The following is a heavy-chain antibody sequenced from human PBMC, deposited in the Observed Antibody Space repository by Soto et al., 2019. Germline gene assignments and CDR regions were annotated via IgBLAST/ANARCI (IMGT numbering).Heavy chain of an antibody. CDR2: IYYSGST. J-gene: IGHJ4*02. D-gene: IGHD4-17*01. V-gene: IGHV4-59*01. Sequence: SETLSLTCTVSDGSISSYYWSWIRQPPGKGLEWIGYIYYSGSTNYNPSLKSRVTISVDTSKNQFSLKLSSVTAADTAVYYCARAYGDYVFDYWGQGTLVTVSS. CDR1: DGSISSYY. CDR3: ARAYGDYVFDY.